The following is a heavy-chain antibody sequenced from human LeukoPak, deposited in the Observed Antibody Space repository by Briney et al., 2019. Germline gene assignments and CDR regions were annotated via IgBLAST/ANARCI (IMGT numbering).Heavy chain of an antibody. CDR1: GFTFSSYW. CDR3: ASDSYYDSTVGFDY. J-gene: IGHJ4*02. CDR2: IDSDVSNT. D-gene: IGHD3-22*01. Sequence: GRSLRLSCAASGFTFSSYWMHWVRQAPGKGLVWVSRIDSDVSNTNYADSVKGRFTISRDNAKNTVYLQMNGLRAEDTAIYYCASDSYYDSTVGFDYWGQGTLVTVSS. V-gene: IGHV3-74*01.